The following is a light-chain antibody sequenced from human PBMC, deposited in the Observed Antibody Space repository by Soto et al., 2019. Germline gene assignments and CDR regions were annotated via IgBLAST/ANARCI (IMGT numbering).Light chain of an antibody. CDR3: QQYDTSPLT. CDR2: GAS. J-gene: IGKJ4*01. V-gene: IGKV3-20*01. CDR1: QSVSSCY. Sequence: EIVLTQSPGTLSLSPGEKATLSCRASQSVSSCYLAWYQQKPDQAPRLLIYGASSRATGIPDRFSGSGSGTDFTLTISRLEPEDFAVYFCQQYDTSPLTFGGGTKVEIK.